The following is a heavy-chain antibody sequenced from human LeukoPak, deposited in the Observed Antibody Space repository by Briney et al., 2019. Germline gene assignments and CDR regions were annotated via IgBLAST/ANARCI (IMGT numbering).Heavy chain of an antibody. Sequence: ASVNVSCKASGYTFTSYDINWVRPATGQGLEWMGWMNPNSGNTGYAQRFQGRVTMTRNTSISTAFMELSSLRSEDTAVYYCARGVNSGWYSFDSWGQGTLVTVSS. D-gene: IGHD6-19*01. CDR1: GYTFTSYD. J-gene: IGHJ4*02. V-gene: IGHV1-8*01. CDR3: ARGVNSGWYSFDS. CDR2: MNPNSGNT.